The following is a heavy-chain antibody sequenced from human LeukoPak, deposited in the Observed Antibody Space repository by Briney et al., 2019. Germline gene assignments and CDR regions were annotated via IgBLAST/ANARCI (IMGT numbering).Heavy chain of an antibody. V-gene: IGHV3-21*01. CDR3: ARDGGDRLH. CDR1: GFLFSSYR. J-gene: IGHJ4*02. D-gene: IGHD2-21*02. Sequence: GESLRLSCAASGFLFSSYRMNWVRQAPGKGLEWVSCISSSSSYIYYADSVKGRFTISRDNAKNSLYLQVNSLRAEDTAVYYCARDGGDRLHWGQGTLVTVSS. CDR2: ISSSSSYI.